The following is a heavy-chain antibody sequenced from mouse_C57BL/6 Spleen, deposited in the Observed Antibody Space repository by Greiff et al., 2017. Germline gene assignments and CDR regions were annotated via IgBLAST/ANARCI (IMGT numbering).Heavy chain of an antibody. CDR1: GFTFSSYA. CDR2: ISSGGDYL. CDR3: TRDSTYYGKRNYAMDY. D-gene: IGHD2-10*01. Sequence: EVKLVESGEGLVKPGGSLKLSCAASGFTFSSYAMSWVRQTPEKRLEWVAYISSGGDYLYSADTVTGRFTISRDNARNTLYLQMSSLKSEDTAMYYCTRDSTYYGKRNYAMDYWGQGTSVTVSS. J-gene: IGHJ4*01. V-gene: IGHV5-9-1*02.